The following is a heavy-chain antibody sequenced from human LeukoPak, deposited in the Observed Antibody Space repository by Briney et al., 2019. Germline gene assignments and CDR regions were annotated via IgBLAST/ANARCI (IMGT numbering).Heavy chain of an antibody. CDR3: AKRNGGTLGPTHFDY. CDR2: TRNKANSYTT. J-gene: IGHJ4*02. Sequence: PGGSLRLSCAASGFTFSDHYMDWVRQAPGKGLEWVGRTRNKANSYTTEYAASVKGRFTISRDDSKNSLYLQMNSLKTEDTAVYYCAKRNGGTLGPTHFDYWGQGTLVTVSS. D-gene: IGHD4-23*01. V-gene: IGHV3-72*01. CDR1: GFTFSDHY.